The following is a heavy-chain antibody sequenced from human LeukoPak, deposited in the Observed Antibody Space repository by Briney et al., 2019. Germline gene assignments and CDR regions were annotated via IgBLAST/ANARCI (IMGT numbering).Heavy chain of an antibody. D-gene: IGHD6-13*01. Sequence: SETPSLTRTVSGGSISSSSYYWGWIRQPPGKGLEWIGSIYYSGSTYYNPSLKSRVTISVDTSKNQVSLKLSSVTAADTAVYYCASARTSSRSWFTFDYWGQGILVTVSS. CDR2: IYYSGST. CDR1: GGSISSSSYY. CDR3: ASARTSSRSWFTFDY. V-gene: IGHV4-39*01. J-gene: IGHJ4*02.